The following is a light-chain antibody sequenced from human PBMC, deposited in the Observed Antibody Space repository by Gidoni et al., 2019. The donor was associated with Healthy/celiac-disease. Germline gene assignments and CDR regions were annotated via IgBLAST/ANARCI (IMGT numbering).Light chain of an antibody. V-gene: IGKV3-15*01. J-gene: IGKJ2*01. CDR2: GAS. Sequence: DIVMPQSPATLSVSPGERATLSCRASQSVSSNLAWYQQKPGQAPRLLIYGASTRATGIPARLSGSGSGTEFTLTISSLQSEDFAVYYCQQYNNWPPYTFGQGTKLEIK. CDR3: QQYNNWPPYT. CDR1: QSVSSN.